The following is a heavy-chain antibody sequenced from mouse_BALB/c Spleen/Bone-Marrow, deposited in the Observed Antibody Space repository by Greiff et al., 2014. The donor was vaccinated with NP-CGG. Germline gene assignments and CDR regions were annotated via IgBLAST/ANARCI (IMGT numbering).Heavy chain of an antibody. V-gene: IGHV1-54*01. J-gene: IGHJ3*01. CDR2: IYPGSGGT. CDR3: ARVLGRPF. D-gene: IGHD4-1*01. CDR1: GYAFTNYL. Sequence: QVPLQQPGAEVVRPGTSVKVSCKASGYAFTNYLIEWIKQRPGQGLEWIGLIYPGSGGTNYNEKFKGKATLTADKSSSTAYMQLSSLTSDDSAVYFCARVLGRPFWGQGTLVTVSA.